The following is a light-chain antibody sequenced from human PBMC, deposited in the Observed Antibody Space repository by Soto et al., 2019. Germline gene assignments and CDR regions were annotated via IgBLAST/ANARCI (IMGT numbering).Light chain of an antibody. V-gene: IGLV2-11*01. Sequence: SALTQPRSVSGSPGQSVTISCTGTSSDVGNYNYVSWYQQHPGKAPKVMIYDVNKWPSGVPDRFSGSKSGNTASLTISGLQAEDEADYYCCSYAGSYTGVFGGGTKLTVL. CDR1: SSDVGNYNY. J-gene: IGLJ3*02. CDR2: DVN. CDR3: CSYAGSYTGV.